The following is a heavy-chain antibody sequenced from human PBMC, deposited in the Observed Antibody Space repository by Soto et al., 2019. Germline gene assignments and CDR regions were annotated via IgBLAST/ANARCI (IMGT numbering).Heavy chain of an antibody. J-gene: IGHJ4*02. CDR2: ISNSGIS. V-gene: IGHV4-61*01. D-gene: IGHD2-21*01. Sequence: SETLSLTCAVSGDSVTSVNYFWTWIRRPPGGGLEWIGYISNSGISKYNPSLKSRVAMSQDTSKNQFSLNLHSVTAADTAVYFWARGEGNSYYAYHFDTWGQGALVTVSS. CDR1: GDSVTSVNYF. CDR3: ARGEGNSYYAYHFDT.